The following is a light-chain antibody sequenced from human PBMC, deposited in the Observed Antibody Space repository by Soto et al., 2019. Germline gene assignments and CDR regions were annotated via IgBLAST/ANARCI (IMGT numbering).Light chain of an antibody. CDR1: SSNIGSNT. CDR2: ANN. J-gene: IGLJ1*01. Sequence: QSVLTQPHSASGTPGQRVTISCSGSSSNIGSNTVNWYQQLPGTAPKLLIQANNQRPSGVPDRFSGSKSGTSASLAISWLQSEEADYYCAAWDDSLNGYVFGTGTKVTVL. CDR3: AAWDDSLNGYV. V-gene: IGLV1-44*01.